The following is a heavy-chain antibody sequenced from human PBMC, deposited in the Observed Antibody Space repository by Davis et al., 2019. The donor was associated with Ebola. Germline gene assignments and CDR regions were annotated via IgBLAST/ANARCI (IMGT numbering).Heavy chain of an antibody. CDR1: GGSFTSYT. J-gene: IGHJ3*02. Sequence: AASVKVSCKASGGSFTSYTFSWVRQAPGQGLEWMGWISAYNGNTNYSQKFQGRVTMTTDTSTSTAYMELRSLRSDDTAVYYCARDSFRQAKDIWGQGTMVTVSS. CDR2: ISAYNGNT. V-gene: IGHV1-18*01. CDR3: ARDSFRQAKDI.